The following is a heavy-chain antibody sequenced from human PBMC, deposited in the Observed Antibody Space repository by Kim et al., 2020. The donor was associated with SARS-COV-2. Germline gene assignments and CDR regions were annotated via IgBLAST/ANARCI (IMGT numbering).Heavy chain of an antibody. D-gene: IGHD6-19*01. CDR3: AKDAKWLGTPPSGFDY. CDR2: ISYDGSNK. CDR1: GFTFSSYG. V-gene: IGHV3-30*18. J-gene: IGHJ4*02. Sequence: GGSLRLSCAASGFTFSSYGMHWVRQAPGKGLEWVAVISYDGSNKYYADSVKGRFTISRDNSKNTLYLQMNSLRAEDTAVYYCAKDAKWLGTPPSGFDYWGQGTLVTVSS.